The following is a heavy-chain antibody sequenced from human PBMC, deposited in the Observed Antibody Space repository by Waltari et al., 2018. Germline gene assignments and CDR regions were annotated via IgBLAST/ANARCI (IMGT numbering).Heavy chain of an antibody. CDR1: GLSFTNNF. D-gene: IGHD1-1*01. J-gene: IGHJ3*02. Sequence: QVQLVQSGAEVKMPGASVKVSCKASGLSFTNNFFHWVRQAPGQGLEWMGISNPSGGSTRYAQKFRGRVTMTRDTSTHTLYMELSSLTSKDTAVYYCARDGDDHAFDIWGQGTMVTVSS. V-gene: IGHV1-46*01. CDR3: ARDGDDHAFDI. CDR2: SNPSGGST.